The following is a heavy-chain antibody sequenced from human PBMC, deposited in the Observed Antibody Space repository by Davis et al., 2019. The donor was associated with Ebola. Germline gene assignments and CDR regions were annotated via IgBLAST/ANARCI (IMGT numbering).Heavy chain of an antibody. CDR3: ARDRFTGMDV. Sequence: SETLSLTCTVSGGSISSYYWSWIRQPPGKGLEWIGYIYYSGSTNYNPSLKSRVTIPVDTSKNQFSLKLSSVTAADTAVYYCARDRFTGMDVWGQGTTVTVSS. CDR2: IYYSGST. CDR1: GGSISSYY. D-gene: IGHD3-3*01. J-gene: IGHJ6*02. V-gene: IGHV4-59*01.